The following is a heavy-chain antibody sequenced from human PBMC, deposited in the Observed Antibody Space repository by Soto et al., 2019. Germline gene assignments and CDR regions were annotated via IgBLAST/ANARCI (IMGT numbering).Heavy chain of an antibody. D-gene: IGHD3-3*01. J-gene: IGHJ4*02. Sequence: QVQLVQSGAEVKKPGASVKVSCKASGYTFTSYYMHWVRQAPGQGLEWMGIINPSGGSTSYAQKCQGRVTMTRDTPRSTVYMELSSLRSEDTAVYYCARDRGDFWSGYYTGIDYWGQGTLVTVSS. V-gene: IGHV1-46*01. CDR1: GYTFTSYY. CDR2: INPSGGST. CDR3: ARDRGDFWSGYYTGIDY.